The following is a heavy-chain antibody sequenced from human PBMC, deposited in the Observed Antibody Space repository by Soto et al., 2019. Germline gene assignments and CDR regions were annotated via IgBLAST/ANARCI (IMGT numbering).Heavy chain of an antibody. D-gene: IGHD1-1*01. CDR1: GFTFSNFG. V-gene: IGHV3-30*18. J-gene: IGHJ4*02. CDR3: AKLSHPAPNNWYGNFEY. CDR2: ISYAGSHK. Sequence: QVQLVESGGGVVQPGRSLRLSCVASGFTFSNFGVGWVRQAPGKGMEWVTLISYAGSHKYTADSVKGRFTISRDNSKNMLYLQMISLIAEDTAVCFCAKLSHPAPNNWYGNFEYWGQGTLVTVSS.